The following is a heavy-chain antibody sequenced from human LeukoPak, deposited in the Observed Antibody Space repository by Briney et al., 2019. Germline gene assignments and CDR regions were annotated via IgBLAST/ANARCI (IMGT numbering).Heavy chain of an antibody. CDR2: INQDGSEK. CDR1: GFTFSVYW. V-gene: IGHV3-7*01. D-gene: IGHD6-19*01. CDR3: ARGEAVAGNDH. J-gene: IGHJ4*02. Sequence: GGSLRLSCAASGFTFSVYWMSWVRQAPGKGLEWVANINQDGSEKYYVDSVKGRFTISRDNAKKTLYLQMNSLRAEDTAMYYCARGEAVAGNDHWGQGALVTVSS.